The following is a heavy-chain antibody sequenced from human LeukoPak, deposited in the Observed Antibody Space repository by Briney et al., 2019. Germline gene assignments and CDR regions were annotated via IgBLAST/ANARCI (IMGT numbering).Heavy chain of an antibody. Sequence: SETLSLTCAVYGGSFSGYYWSWIRQPPGKGLEWIGEINHSGSTNYNPSLKSRVTISVDTSKNQFSLKLSSLTAADTAVYYCARGIGYSYGYFHYYYFDYWGQGTLVTVSS. CDR2: INHSGST. V-gene: IGHV4-34*01. CDR3: ARGIGYSYGYFHYYYFDY. D-gene: IGHD5-18*01. CDR1: GGSFSGYY. J-gene: IGHJ4*02.